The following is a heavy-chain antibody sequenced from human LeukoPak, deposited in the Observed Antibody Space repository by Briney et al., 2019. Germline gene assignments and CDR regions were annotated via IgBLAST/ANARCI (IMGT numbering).Heavy chain of an antibody. Sequence: GGSLRLSCAASGFTFSSYSMNWVRRAPGRGVEWVSSISSSSSYIYYADSVKGRFTISRDNAKNSLYLQMNSLRAEDTAVYYCARDALIVVVPAAIDYWGQGTLVTVSS. V-gene: IGHV3-21*01. D-gene: IGHD2-2*02. CDR3: ARDALIVVVPAAIDY. CDR2: ISSSSSYI. CDR1: GFTFSSYS. J-gene: IGHJ4*02.